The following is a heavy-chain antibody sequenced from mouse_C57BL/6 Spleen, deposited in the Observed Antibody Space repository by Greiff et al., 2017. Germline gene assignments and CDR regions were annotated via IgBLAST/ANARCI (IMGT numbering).Heavy chain of an antibody. V-gene: IGHV1-81*01. CDR3: ASRDDYDVRAWFAY. D-gene: IGHD2-4*01. J-gene: IGHJ3*01. Sequence: QVQLLQSGAELARPGASVKLSCKASGYTFTSYGISWVKQRTGQGLEWIGEISPRRGNTYYNEKFKGKATLTADKSSSTAYMELRSLTSEDSAVYVCASRDDYDVRAWFAYWGQGTLVTVAA. CDR2: ISPRRGNT. CDR1: GYTFTSYG.